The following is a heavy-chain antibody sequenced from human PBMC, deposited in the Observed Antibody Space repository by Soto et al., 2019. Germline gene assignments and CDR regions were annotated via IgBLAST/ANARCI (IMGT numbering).Heavy chain of an antibody. J-gene: IGHJ4*02. V-gene: IGHV1-8*01. CDR2: MNPNSGNT. CDR3: AREKSGYNYGIDY. Sequence: QVQLVQSGAEVKKPGASVKVSCKASGYTFTSYDINWVRQATGQGLEWMGWMNPNSGNTGCAQKFQGRVTMTSNTSINTAYMELSGLRSEDTAVYYCAREKSGYNYGIDYWGQGTLVTVSS. CDR1: GYTFTSYD. D-gene: IGHD5-18*01.